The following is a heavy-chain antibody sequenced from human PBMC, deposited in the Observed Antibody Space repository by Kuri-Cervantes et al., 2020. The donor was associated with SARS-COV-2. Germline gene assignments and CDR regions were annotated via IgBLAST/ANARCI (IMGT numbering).Heavy chain of an antibody. D-gene: IGHD4-11*01. CDR3: APRGDSHWYFDY. V-gene: IGHV3-48*03. Sequence: GESLKISCAASGFTFSSYEMNWVRQAPGKGLEWVSYISSSGSTIYYADSVKGRFTISRRNAKNSLYLPMNSLRAEDTAVYYCAPRGDSHWYFDYWGQGTLVTVSS. CDR2: ISSSGSTI. CDR1: GFTFSSYE. J-gene: IGHJ4*02.